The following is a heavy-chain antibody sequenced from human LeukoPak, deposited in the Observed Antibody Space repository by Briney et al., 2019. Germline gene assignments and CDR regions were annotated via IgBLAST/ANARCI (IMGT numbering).Heavy chain of an antibody. D-gene: IGHD1-1*01. Sequence: SETLSLTCTVSGGSISSGSYYWSWIRQPAGKGLEWIGRIYTSGSTNYNPSLKSRVTISVDTSKNQFSLKLSSVTAADTAVYYCAREGQLEPFDYWGQGTLVTVSS. CDR1: GGSISSGSYY. J-gene: IGHJ4*02. CDR3: AREGQLEPFDY. V-gene: IGHV4-61*02. CDR2: IYTSGST.